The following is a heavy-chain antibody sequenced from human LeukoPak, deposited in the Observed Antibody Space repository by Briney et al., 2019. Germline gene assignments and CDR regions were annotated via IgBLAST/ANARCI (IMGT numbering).Heavy chain of an antibody. CDR3: APQQAYSPYNWFDP. D-gene: IGHD5-12*01. CDR2: IHPDGSIT. Sequence: GGSLRLSCVGSRFTISKYWMHWVRQAPGTGLVWVSRIHPDGSITTYADSVKGRFTISRDNAENTLYLQMNSLRAEDTGVYYCAPQQAYSPYNWFDPWGQGTLVTVSS. J-gene: IGHJ5*02. CDR1: RFTISKYW. V-gene: IGHV3-74*03.